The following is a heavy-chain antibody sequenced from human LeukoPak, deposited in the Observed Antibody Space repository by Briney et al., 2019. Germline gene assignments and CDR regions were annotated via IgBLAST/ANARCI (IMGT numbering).Heavy chain of an antibody. CDR2: IYDGGST. J-gene: IGHJ4*02. V-gene: IGHV3-53*01. CDR1: GFTVSRNY. Sequence: GGSLRLSCAASGFTVSRNYMSWVRQAPGKGLEWVSVIYDGGSTYYADFVKGRFTISRDNSKNTLYLQMNSLRAEDTAIYYCATESAAGSFDYWGQGTLVTVSS. D-gene: IGHD6-13*01. CDR3: ATESAAGSFDY.